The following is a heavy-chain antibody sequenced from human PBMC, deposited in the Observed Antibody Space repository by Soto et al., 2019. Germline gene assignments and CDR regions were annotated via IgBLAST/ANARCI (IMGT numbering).Heavy chain of an antibody. CDR3: ARTGDSSGYYSSYYFDY. CDR1: GGSAGSARSG. Sequence: SEGLSSSGARSGGSAGSARSGRSWSPRRQGRGLEWIGYIYHYGSTYYNPSLMSRATISVDTSKNQFSLILSSVTAADTAVYYCARTGDSSGYYSSYYFDYWGQGALVTVS. J-gene: IGHJ4*02. CDR2: IYHYGST. D-gene: IGHD3-22*01. V-gene: IGHV4-31*11.